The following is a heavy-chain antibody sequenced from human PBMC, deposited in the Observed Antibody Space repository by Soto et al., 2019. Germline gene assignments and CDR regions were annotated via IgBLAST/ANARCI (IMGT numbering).Heavy chain of an antibody. CDR1: GFTFSSYA. CDR3: AKDLHSSLYYYDSSGYPVLDAFDI. D-gene: IGHD3-22*01. J-gene: IGHJ3*02. CDR2: ISGSGGST. Sequence: PGGSLRLSCSASGFTFSSYAMSWVRQAPGKGLEWVSAISGSGGSTYYADSVKGRFTISRDNSKNTLYLQMNSLRAEDTAVYYCAKDLHSSLYYYDSSGYPVLDAFDIWGQGTMVTVSS. V-gene: IGHV3-23*01.